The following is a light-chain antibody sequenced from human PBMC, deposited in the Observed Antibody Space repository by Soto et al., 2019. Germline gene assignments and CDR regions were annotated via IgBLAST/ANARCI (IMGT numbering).Light chain of an antibody. CDR1: SGYAGTYSL. Sequence: QSVLAQPASVSGSPGQSITISCTGASGYAGTYSLVSWYQQHPGKAPKVVIYEGHKRPSGVPDRFSGSTSVNTASLTISGLQTDDEADYYCCLYVGATTYVFGTGTKLNVL. J-gene: IGLJ1*01. CDR2: EGH. V-gene: IGLV2-23*01. CDR3: CLYVGATTYV.